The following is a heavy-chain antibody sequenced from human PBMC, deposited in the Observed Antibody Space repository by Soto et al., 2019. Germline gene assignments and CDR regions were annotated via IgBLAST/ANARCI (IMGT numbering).Heavy chain of an antibody. J-gene: IGHJ2*01. CDR2: IRSKIYGGTI. CDR3: ARVGGFCSHGCHIGYWYFGL. D-gene: IGHD2-15*01. Sequence: EVQLVESGGDLVEPGRSLRLSCTASGFSFGDYAVSWFRQAPGKGLEWVGFIRSKIYGGTIEDAAPVEGRFSISRDDSKSIAYLQRNRLKPEDTAVYYCARVGGFCSHGCHIGYWYFGLWGRGTLVSVSS. CDR1: GFSFGDYA. V-gene: IGHV3-49*03.